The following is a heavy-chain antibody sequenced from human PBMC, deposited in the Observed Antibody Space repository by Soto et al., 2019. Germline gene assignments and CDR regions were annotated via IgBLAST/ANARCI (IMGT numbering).Heavy chain of an antibody. D-gene: IGHD3-3*01. J-gene: IGHJ4*02. Sequence: DVQLVESGGGLVKPGGSLRLSCAASGFSFSDYSMNWARQAPGKGLEWISHISSSGSYIFYADAVKGRFTVSRDNAKNSLLLKMNSLRAEDSAVDYCASERTGPYGLIDSGGQGTQVTVSS. CDR2: ISSSGSYI. CDR1: GFSFSDYS. V-gene: IGHV3-21*05. CDR3: ASERTGPYGLIDS.